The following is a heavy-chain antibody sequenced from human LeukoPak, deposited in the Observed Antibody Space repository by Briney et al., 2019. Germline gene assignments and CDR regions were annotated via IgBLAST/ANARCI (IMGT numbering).Heavy chain of an antibody. CDR3: ARVVCTNGVCYDHYYYYGMDV. J-gene: IGHJ6*02. CDR2: INPSGGST. D-gene: IGHD2-8*01. Sequence: ASVKVSCKASGYTFTSYYMHWVRQAPGQGLEWMGIINPSGGSTSYAQKFQGRVTITADESTSTAYMELSSLRSEDTAAYYCARVVCTNGVCYDHYYYYGMDVWGQGTTVTVSS. V-gene: IGHV1-46*01. CDR1: GYTFTSYY.